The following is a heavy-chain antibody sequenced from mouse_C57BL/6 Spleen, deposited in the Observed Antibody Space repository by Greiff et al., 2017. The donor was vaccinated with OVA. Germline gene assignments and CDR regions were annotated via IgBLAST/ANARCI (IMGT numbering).Heavy chain of an antibody. D-gene: IGHD1-1*01. J-gene: IGHJ2*01. CDR3: ARPSITTVVARFDY. Sequence: QVQLQQPGAELVRPGTSVKLSCKASGYTFTSYWMHWVKPRPGQGLEWIGVIDPSDSYTHYNPKFKGKATLTVDTSSSTAYMQLSSLTSEDSAVYYCARPSITTVVARFDYWGQGTTLTVSS. CDR1: GYTFTSYW. V-gene: IGHV1-59*01. CDR2: IDPSDSYT.